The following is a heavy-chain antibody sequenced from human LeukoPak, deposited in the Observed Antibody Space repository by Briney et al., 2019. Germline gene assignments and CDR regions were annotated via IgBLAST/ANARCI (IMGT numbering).Heavy chain of an antibody. CDR3: ARSLTTAIVVVTAASDP. CDR2: ISAYNGNT. D-gene: IGHD2-21*02. V-gene: IGHV1-18*01. CDR1: GYTFTSYG. Sequence: ASVKVSCKASGYTFTSYGIGWVRQAPGQGLEWMGWISAYNGNTNYAQKLQGRVTMTTDTSTSTAYMELRSLRSDDTAVYYCARSLTTAIVVVTAASDPWGQGTLVTVSS. J-gene: IGHJ5*02.